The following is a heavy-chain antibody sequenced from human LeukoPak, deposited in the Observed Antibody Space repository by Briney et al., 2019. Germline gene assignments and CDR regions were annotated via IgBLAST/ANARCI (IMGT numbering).Heavy chain of an antibody. V-gene: IGHV4-59*08. CDR3: ARHGTYYYGSGSLYAFDI. CDR2: IYYSGST. Sequence: PSETLSLTCTVSGGSISSYYWSWIRQPPGKGLEWIGYIYYSGSTNYNPSLKSRVTISVDTSRNQFSLRLSSVTAADTAVYYCARHGTYYYGSGSLYAFDIWGQGTMVTVSS. J-gene: IGHJ3*02. CDR1: GGSISSYY. D-gene: IGHD3-10*01.